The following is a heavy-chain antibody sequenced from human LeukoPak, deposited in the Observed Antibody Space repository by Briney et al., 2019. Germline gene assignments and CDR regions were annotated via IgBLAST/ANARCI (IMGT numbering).Heavy chain of an antibody. V-gene: IGHV1-18*01. D-gene: IGHD1-26*01. J-gene: IGHJ5*02. CDR3: ARDMSGSYSTRFDP. CDR1: GYTFTTYG. CDR2: ISAYNGNT. Sequence: GASVKVSCKASGYTFTTYGINWVRQAPGQGLEWMGRISAYNGNTNYAQRFQGRVTMTTDTSTSTAYMELWSLRSDDTAVYYCARDMSGSYSTRFDPWGQGTLVTVSS.